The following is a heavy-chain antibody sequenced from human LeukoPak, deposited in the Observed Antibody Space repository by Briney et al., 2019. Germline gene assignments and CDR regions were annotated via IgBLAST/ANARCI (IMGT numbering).Heavy chain of an antibody. D-gene: IGHD3-10*01. Sequence: SVKVSCKASGGTFSSSAISWVRQAPGQGLEWMGGIIPIFGTANYAQKFQGRVTITADESTSTAYMELSSLRSEDTAVYYCATPGGVRVRGVKNYYGMDVWGKGSTVTVSS. CDR3: ATPGGVRVRGVKNYYGMDV. V-gene: IGHV1-69*01. CDR2: IIPIFGTA. J-gene: IGHJ6*04. CDR1: GGTFSSSA.